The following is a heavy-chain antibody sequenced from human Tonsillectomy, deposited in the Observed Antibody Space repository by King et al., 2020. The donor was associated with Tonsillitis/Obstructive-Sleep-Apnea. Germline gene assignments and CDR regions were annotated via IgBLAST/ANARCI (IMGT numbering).Heavy chain of an antibody. CDR2: ISAYNGNT. CDR3: ARSLAPAYYYDSSGSHNWFDP. D-gene: IGHD3-22*01. Sequence: QLVQSGAEVKKPGASVKVSCKASGYTFTSYGISWVRQAPGQGLEWMGWISAYNGNTNYAQKLQGRVTMTTDTSTSTAYMELRSLRSDDTAVYYCARSLAPAYYYDSSGSHNWFDPWGQGTLVTVSS. CDR1: GYTFTSYG. V-gene: IGHV1-18*01. J-gene: IGHJ5*02.